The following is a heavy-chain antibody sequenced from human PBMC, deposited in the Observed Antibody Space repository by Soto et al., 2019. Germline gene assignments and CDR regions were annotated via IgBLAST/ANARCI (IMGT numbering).Heavy chain of an antibody. D-gene: IGHD3-22*01. CDR1: GYTVPTYG. V-gene: IGHV1-18*01. CDR2: ISAYNGKT. Sequence: GPSVKVSCQASGYTVPTYGISLVRQAPGQGLELMGWISAYNGKTNYAQKLQGRVTMTTDTSTSTAYMELRSLRSDDTAVYYCAKDPPDYYDSSGYKEDAFDIWGQGTMVTGSS. CDR3: AKDPPDYYDSSGYKEDAFDI. J-gene: IGHJ3*02.